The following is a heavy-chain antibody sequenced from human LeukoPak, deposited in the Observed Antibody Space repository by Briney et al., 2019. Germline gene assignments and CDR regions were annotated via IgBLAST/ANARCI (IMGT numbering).Heavy chain of an antibody. CDR1: GFTFSGYA. D-gene: IGHD3-22*01. CDR2: ISYDGSKK. J-gene: IGHJ6*02. CDR3: ARDRYYYDSSGYWGREEDYYYYYGMDV. V-gene: IGHV3-30-3*01. Sequence: GGSLRLSCAASGFTFSGYAMHWVRQAPGKGLEWVAVISYDGSKKYYADSVKGRFTMFRDNAKNTLYLQMDSLRAEDTAVYYCARDRYYYDSSGYWGREEDYYYYYGMDVWGQGTTVTVSS.